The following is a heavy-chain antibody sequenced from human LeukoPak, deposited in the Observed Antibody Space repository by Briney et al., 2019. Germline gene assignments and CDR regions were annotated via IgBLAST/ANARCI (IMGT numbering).Heavy chain of an antibody. D-gene: IGHD1-14*01. J-gene: IGHJ4*02. CDR2: MNEYSTTV. Sequence: GGSLRLSCAASGFPFNSFWMHWVRQAPGKGLVWVSDMNEYSTTVRYADSVKGRFTISRDNAKSILYLQMNNLRAEDTAMYFCARGGVNPVDHWGQGTLVTVSS. V-gene: IGHV3-74*01. CDR1: GFPFNSFW. CDR3: ARGGVNPVDH.